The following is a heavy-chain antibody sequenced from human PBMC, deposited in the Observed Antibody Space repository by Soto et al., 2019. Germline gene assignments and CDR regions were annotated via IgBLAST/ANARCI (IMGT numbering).Heavy chain of an antibody. CDR1: GFSLSTSGMC. CDR2: IDWDDDK. D-gene: IGHD5-18*01. CDR3: ARITIVDTAMVYYYYGMDV. J-gene: IGHJ6*02. Sequence: SGPTLVNPTQTLTLTCTFSGFSLSTSGMCVSWIRQPPGKALEWLALIDWDDDKYYSTSLKTRLTISKDTSKNQVVLTMTNMEHVDTATYYCARITIVDTAMVYYYYGMDVWGQGTTVTVSS. V-gene: IGHV2-70*01.